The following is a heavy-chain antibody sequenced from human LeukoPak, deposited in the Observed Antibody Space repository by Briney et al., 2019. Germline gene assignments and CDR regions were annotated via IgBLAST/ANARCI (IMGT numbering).Heavy chain of an antibody. Sequence: AASVKVSCKASGYTFTSYAMNWVRQAPGQGLEWMGWINTNTGNPTYAQGFTGRFVFSLDTSVSTAYLQISSLKAEDTAVYYCAREVITMVRGASGYWGQGTLVTVSS. CDR3: AREVITMVRGASGY. CDR1: GYTFTSYA. J-gene: IGHJ4*02. D-gene: IGHD3-10*01. CDR2: INTNTGNP. V-gene: IGHV7-4-1*02.